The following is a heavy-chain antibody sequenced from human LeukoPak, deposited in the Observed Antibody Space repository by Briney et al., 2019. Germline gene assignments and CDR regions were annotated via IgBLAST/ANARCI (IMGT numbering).Heavy chain of an antibody. CDR2: ISGSGGST. V-gene: IGHV3-23*01. D-gene: IGHD1-26*01. CDR3: AKSQGFKRVVGAYY. CDR1: GFTFSSYA. Sequence: PGGSLRLSCAASGFTFSSYAMSWVRQAPGKGLEWVSAISGSGGSTYYADSVKGRFTISRDNSKNTLYLQMSSLRAEDTAVYYCAKSQGFKRVVGAYYWGQGTLVTVSS. J-gene: IGHJ4*02.